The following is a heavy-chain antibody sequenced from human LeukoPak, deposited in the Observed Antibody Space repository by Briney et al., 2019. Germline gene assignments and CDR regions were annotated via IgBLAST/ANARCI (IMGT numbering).Heavy chain of an antibody. CDR1: GGSVSSGSYY. V-gene: IGHV4-61*01. CDR3: ARERQLEAWDY. D-gene: IGHD6-13*01. Sequence: PSETLSLTCTVSGGSVSSGSYYWSWIRQPPGKGLEWIGYIYYSGSTNYNPSLKSRVTISVDTSKNQFSLKLSSVTAADTAVYYCARERQLEAWDYWGQGTLVTVSS. J-gene: IGHJ4*02. CDR2: IYYSGST.